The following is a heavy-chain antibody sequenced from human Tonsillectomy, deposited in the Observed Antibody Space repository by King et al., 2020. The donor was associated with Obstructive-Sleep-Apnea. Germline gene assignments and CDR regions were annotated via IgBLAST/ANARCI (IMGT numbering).Heavy chain of an antibody. V-gene: IGHV4-39*07. CDR3: ARSRLRDYGEYKNWFDP. CDR2: IYYSGST. J-gene: IGHJ5*02. D-gene: IGHD4-17*01. CDR1: GGSISSSSYY. Sequence: QLQESGPGLVKPSETLSLTCTVSGGSISSSSYYWGWIRQPPGKGLEWFGSIYYSGSTYYNPSLKSRVTISVDTSKNQFSLKLTSVTAADTAVYYCARSRLRDYGEYKNWFDPWGQGTLVTVSS.